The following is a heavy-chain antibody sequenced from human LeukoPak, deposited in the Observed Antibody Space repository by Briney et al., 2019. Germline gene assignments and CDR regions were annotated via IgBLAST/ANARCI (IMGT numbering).Heavy chain of an antibody. Sequence: ASVKVSCKASGGTFSSYAISWVRQAPGQGLEWMGGIIPIFGTANYAQKFQGRVTITADKSTSTAYMELSSLRAEDTAVYYCAKPGIAAAGSYFDYWGQGTLVTVSS. J-gene: IGHJ4*02. CDR3: AKPGIAAAGSYFDY. V-gene: IGHV1-69*06. CDR1: GGTFSSYA. D-gene: IGHD6-13*01. CDR2: IIPIFGTA.